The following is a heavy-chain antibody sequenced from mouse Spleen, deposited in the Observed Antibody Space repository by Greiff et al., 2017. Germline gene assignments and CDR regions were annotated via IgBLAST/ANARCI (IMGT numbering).Heavy chain of an antibody. CDR2: ISSGSSTI. J-gene: IGHJ4*01. Sequence: EVQGVESGGGLVKPGGSLKLSCAASGFTFSDYGMHWVRQAPEKGLEWVAYISSGSSTIYYADTVKGRFTISRDNAKNTLFLQMTSLRSEDTAMYYCARYSYYYGSSYVCAMDYWGQGTSVTVSS. D-gene: IGHD1-1*01. CDR3: ARYSYYYGSSYVCAMDY. V-gene: IGHV5-17*01. CDR1: GFTFSDYG.